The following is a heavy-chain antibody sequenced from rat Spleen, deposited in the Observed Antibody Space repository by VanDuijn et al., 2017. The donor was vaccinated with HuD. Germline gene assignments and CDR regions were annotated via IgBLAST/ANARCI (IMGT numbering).Heavy chain of an antibody. D-gene: IGHD1-4*01. J-gene: IGHJ4*01. Sequence: EVQLVESGGGLVQPGRSLKLSCAASGFTLSDHYMAWVRQAPTKGLEWVASISPSGGSTYYRDSVKGRFTISRDSAKSTLYLQMDSLRSEDTATYYCTTGGLGTTLMDAWGQGASVTVSS. CDR1: GFTLSDHY. V-gene: IGHV5-27*01. CDR3: TTGGLGTTLMDA. CDR2: ISPSGGST.